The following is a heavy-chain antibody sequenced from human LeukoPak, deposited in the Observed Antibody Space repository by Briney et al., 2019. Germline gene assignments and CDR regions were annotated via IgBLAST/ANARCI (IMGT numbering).Heavy chain of an antibody. D-gene: IGHD3-9*01. CDR1: GFTFSSYS. CDR2: ISSSSSYI. CDR3: ARGAGILRYFDWLFDY. Sequence: GGSLRLSCAASGFTFSSYSMNWVRQAPGKGLEWVSSISSSSSYIYYADSVKGRFTISRDNAKNSLYLQMNSLRAEDTAVYYCARGAGILRYFDWLFDYWGQGTLVTVSS. J-gene: IGHJ4*02. V-gene: IGHV3-21*01.